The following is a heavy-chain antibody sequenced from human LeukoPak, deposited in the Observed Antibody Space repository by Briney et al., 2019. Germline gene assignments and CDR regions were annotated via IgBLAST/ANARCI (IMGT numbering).Heavy chain of an antibody. CDR2: INPSGGST. J-gene: IGHJ6*03. CDR3: ARDQRAAAGYYYMDV. CDR1: GYTFTSYY. V-gene: IGHV1-46*01. Sequence: ASVKVSCKASGYTFTSYYMHWVRQAPGQGLEWMGIINPSGGSTSYAQKFQGRVTMTRDMSTSTVYMELSSLRSEDTAVYYCARDQRAAAGYYYMDVWGKGTTVTVSS. D-gene: IGHD6-13*01.